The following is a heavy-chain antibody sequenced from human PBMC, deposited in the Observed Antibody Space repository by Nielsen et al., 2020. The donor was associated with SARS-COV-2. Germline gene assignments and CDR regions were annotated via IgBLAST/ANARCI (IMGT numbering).Heavy chain of an antibody. J-gene: IGHJ4*02. CDR2: ISWNSGSI. V-gene: IGHV3-9*01. D-gene: IGHD3-10*01. Sequence: SLKISCAASGFTFDDYAMHWVRQAPGKGLEWVSGISWNSGSIGYADSVKGRFTISRDNAKNSLYLQMNSLRAEDTALYYCAKAFNYYGSGSYFLPDYWGQGTLVTVSS. CDR1: GFTFDDYA. CDR3: AKAFNYYGSGSYFLPDY.